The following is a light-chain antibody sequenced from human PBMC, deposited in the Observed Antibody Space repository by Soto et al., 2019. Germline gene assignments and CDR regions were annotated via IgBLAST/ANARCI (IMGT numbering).Light chain of an antibody. CDR3: QQYNSYWT. V-gene: IGKV1-5*01. J-gene: IGKJ1*01. CDR2: DAS. Sequence: IQMTQYPSTLSASIGERVTISCRASQSVNHWLAWYQRKPGKAPKLLIHDASTLESGIPSRFSGSGSGTEFTLTISSLQTDDFATYYCQQYNSYWTFGQGTKVEIK. CDR1: QSVNHW.